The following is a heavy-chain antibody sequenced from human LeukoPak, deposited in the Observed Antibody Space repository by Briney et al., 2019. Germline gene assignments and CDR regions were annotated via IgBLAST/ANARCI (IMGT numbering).Heavy chain of an antibody. CDR1: GGSISSGSHY. CDR2: IYYSGST. CDR3: ARQRYYYDSSGYYKKSLGDFDY. D-gene: IGHD3-22*01. V-gene: IGHV4-61*01. J-gene: IGHJ4*02. Sequence: SETLSLTCTVSGGSISSGSHYWSWIRQPPGKGLEWIGYIYYSGSTNYNPSLKSRVTISVDTSKNQFSLKLSSVTAADTAVYYCARQRYYYDSSGYYKKSLGDFDYWGQGTLVTVSS.